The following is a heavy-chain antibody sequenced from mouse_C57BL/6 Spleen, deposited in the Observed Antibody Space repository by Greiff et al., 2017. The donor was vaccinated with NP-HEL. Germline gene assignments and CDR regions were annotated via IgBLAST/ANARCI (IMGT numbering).Heavy chain of an antibody. Sequence: VQLQQSGPELVKPGASVKISCKASGYSFTGYYMNWVKQSPEKSLEWIGEINPSTGGTTYNQKFKAKATLTVDKSSSTAYMQLKSLTSEDSAVYYCAREEDSSGYNFDYWGQGTTLTVSS. CDR3: AREEDSSGYNFDY. CDR1: GYSFTGYY. V-gene: IGHV1-42*01. D-gene: IGHD3-2*02. J-gene: IGHJ2*01. CDR2: INPSTGGT.